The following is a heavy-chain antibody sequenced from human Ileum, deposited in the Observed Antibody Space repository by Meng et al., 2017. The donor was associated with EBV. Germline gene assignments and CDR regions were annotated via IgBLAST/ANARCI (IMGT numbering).Heavy chain of an antibody. Sequence: QITLKESGXTLVNXXXTLTLTCXFSGFSLSISGVGVGWIRQPPGKALEWLALIYWDDDKRYSPSLKSRLTITKDTSKNQVVLTMTNMDPVDTATYYCTHRPMTSAYYYFDYWGQGTLVTVAS. J-gene: IGHJ4*02. D-gene: IGHD3-22*01. CDR1: GFSLSISGVG. CDR3: THRPMTSAYYYFDY. V-gene: IGHV2-5*02. CDR2: IYWDDDK.